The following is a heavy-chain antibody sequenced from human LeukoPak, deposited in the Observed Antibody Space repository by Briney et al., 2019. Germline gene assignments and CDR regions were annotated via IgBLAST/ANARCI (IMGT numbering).Heavy chain of an antibody. Sequence: PSETLSLTCAVYGGSFSGYYWSWIRQPPGKGLEWIGEINHSGSTNYNPSLKSRVTISVDTSKNQFSLKLSSVTAADTAVYHCARVRGVINPIDYWGQGTLVTVSS. CDR2: INHSGST. V-gene: IGHV4-34*01. CDR3: ARVRGVINPIDY. J-gene: IGHJ4*02. D-gene: IGHD3-10*01. CDR1: GGSFSGYY.